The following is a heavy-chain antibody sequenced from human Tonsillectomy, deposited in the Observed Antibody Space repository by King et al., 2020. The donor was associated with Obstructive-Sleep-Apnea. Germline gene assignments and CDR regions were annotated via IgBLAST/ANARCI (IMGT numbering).Heavy chain of an antibody. V-gene: IGHV4-39*07. CDR1: GGSISSSSYY. D-gene: IGHD1-1*01. CDR2: LYYSGNS. Sequence: LQLQESGPGLVKPSETLSLTCTVSGGSISSSSYYWGWIRQPPGKGLEWIGSLYYSGNSYYNPSLKSRVAMSVDTSKNQFSLRLCSVTAADTAAYYCARKKLDYFLDYWGQGTLVTVSS. CDR3: ARKKLDYFLDY. J-gene: IGHJ4*02.